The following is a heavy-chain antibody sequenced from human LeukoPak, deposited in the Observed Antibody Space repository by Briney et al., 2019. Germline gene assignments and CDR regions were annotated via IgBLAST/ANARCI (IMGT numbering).Heavy chain of an antibody. Sequence: SETLSLTCTVSGGSISSGDYYWSWIRQPPGKGLEWIGYIYYSGSTYYNPSLKSRVTISVDTSKNLLSLKLTSVTAADTAVYYCARPYYYDSRIDPWGQGTLVTVSS. CDR2: IYYSGST. CDR1: GGSISSGDYY. D-gene: IGHD3-22*01. J-gene: IGHJ5*02. V-gene: IGHV4-30-4*01. CDR3: ARPYYYDSRIDP.